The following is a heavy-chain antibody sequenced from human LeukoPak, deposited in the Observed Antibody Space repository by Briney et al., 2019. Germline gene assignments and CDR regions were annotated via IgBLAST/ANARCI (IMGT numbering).Heavy chain of an antibody. CDR1: GFTFSSYW. Sequence: PGGSLRLSCAASGFTFSSYWMHWVRQAPGKGLVWVSRINSDGNSTSYADSVKGRFTISRDNAKNTLYLQMNSLRVEDTAVYYCARGGGYCSFTRCYHNWIDPWGQGTLVTVSS. V-gene: IGHV3-74*01. CDR2: INSDGNST. CDR3: ARGGGYCSFTRCYHNWIDP. J-gene: IGHJ5*02. D-gene: IGHD2-2*01.